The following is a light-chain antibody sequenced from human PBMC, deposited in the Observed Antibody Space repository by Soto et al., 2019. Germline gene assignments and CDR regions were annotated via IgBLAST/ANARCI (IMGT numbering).Light chain of an antibody. CDR1: SGSLSTANN. CDR3: ALFMGNGNTL. Sequence: QTVVTQESSFSVSPGGTVTLAGGLISGSLSTANNPNSYQQSPRQAPRTLMYSSITPPSAVHDRSSRRILGNKAALTITGAQADDESDYYSALFMGNGNTLFGTGTKVTVL. CDR2: SSI. J-gene: IGLJ1*01. V-gene: IGLV8-61*01.